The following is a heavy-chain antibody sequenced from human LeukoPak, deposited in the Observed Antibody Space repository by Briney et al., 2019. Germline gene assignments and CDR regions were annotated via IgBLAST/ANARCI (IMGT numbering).Heavy chain of an antibody. D-gene: IGHD2-2*01. CDR2: INHSGST. CDR3: ARGRVGIVVVPAAKGKLRWFDP. J-gene: IGHJ5*02. Sequence: LSETLSLTCAVYGGSFSGYYWSWIRQPPGKGLEWIGEINHSGSTNYNPSPKSRVTISVDTSKNQFSLKLSSVTAADTAVYYCARGRVGIVVVPAAKGKLRWFDPWGQGTLVTVSS. V-gene: IGHV4-34*01. CDR1: GGSFSGYY.